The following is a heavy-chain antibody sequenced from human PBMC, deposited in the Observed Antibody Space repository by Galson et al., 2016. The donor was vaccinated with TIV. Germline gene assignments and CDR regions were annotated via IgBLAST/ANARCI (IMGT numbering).Heavy chain of an antibody. J-gene: IGHJ4*02. CDR1: GFTFGTYT. V-gene: IGHV3-30-3*01. Sequence: SLRLSCAASGFTFGTYTMHWVRQAPGKGLEWVTLISYDGNNRYYADSVRGRFTISRDNSKHTVSLQMNSLKTEDTAVYYCTTAHGLGPTLFDYWAQGTLVTVSS. CDR2: ISYDGNNR. CDR3: TTAHGLGPTLFDY. D-gene: IGHD1-26*01.